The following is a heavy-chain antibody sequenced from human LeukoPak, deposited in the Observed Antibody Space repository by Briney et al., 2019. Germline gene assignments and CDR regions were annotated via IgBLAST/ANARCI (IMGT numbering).Heavy chain of an antibody. Sequence: SQTLSLTCTVSGGSISSGSYYWSWTRQPAGKGLEWIGRIYTSGSTNYNPSPKSRVTISVDTSKNQFSLKLSSVTAADTAVYYCARERITMVRGVYTPSYYFDYWGQGTLVTVSS. CDR1: GGSISSGSYY. J-gene: IGHJ4*02. D-gene: IGHD3-10*01. CDR3: ARERITMVRGVYTPSYYFDY. CDR2: IYTSGST. V-gene: IGHV4-61*02.